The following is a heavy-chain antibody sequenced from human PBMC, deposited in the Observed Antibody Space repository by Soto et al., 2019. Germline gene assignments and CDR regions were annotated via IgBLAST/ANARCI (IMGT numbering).Heavy chain of an antibody. V-gene: IGHV4-34*01. D-gene: IGHD3-10*01. CDR2: INHSGST. Sequence: SDTLSLTCAVYGGSFSGYYWSWIRQPPGKGLEWIGEINHSGSTNYNPSLKSRVTISVDTSKNQFSLKLSSVTAADTAVYYCAGETIRVGEVIATSTWSAPWGKEPLFTFP. CDR1: GGSFSGYY. J-gene: IGHJ5*02. CDR3: AGETIRVGEVIATSTWSAP.